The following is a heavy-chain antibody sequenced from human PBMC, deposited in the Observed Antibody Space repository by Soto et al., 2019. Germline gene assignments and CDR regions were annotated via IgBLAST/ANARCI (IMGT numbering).Heavy chain of an antibody. CDR3: ARLGDFGTNNWFDP. CDR1: GGSISSGGYY. CDR2: IYYSGST. D-gene: IGHD3-3*01. Sequence: QVQLQESGPGLVKPSQTLSLTCTVSGGSISSGGYYWTWIRQHPGKGLEWIGYIYYSGSTYYNPSLRRRVTISVDTSKNQFSLKLSSVTAADTAVYYCARLGDFGTNNWFDPWGQGTLVTVSS. J-gene: IGHJ5*02. V-gene: IGHV4-31*03.